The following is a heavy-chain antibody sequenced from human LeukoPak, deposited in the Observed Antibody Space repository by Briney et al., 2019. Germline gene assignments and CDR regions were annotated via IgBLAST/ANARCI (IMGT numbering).Heavy chain of an antibody. CDR1: GGTFSGYY. Sequence: SETLSLTCAVYGGTFSGYYWSWIRQPPGKGLEWIGEINHSGSTNYNPSLKSRVTISVDTSKNQFSLKLSSVTAADTAVYYCTRGYRRYKYGYAWFDYWGKGTLVTVSS. V-gene: IGHV4-34*01. D-gene: IGHD5-18*01. CDR3: TRGYRRYKYGYAWFDY. J-gene: IGHJ4*02. CDR2: INHSGST.